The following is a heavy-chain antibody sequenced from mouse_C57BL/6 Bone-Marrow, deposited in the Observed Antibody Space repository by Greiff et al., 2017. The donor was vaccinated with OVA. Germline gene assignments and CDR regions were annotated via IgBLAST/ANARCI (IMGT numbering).Heavy chain of an antibody. CDR1: GYTFTDYN. Sequence: VQLQQSGPELVKPGASVKMSCKASGYTFTDYNMHWVKQSHGKSLEWIGYINPNNGGTSYNQKFKGKATLTVNKSSSTAYMELRSLTSEDSAVYYCAGGTRDWYFDVWGTGTTVTVSS. J-gene: IGHJ1*03. V-gene: IGHV1-22*01. CDR3: AGGTRDWYFDV. CDR2: INPNNGGT. D-gene: IGHD3-3*01.